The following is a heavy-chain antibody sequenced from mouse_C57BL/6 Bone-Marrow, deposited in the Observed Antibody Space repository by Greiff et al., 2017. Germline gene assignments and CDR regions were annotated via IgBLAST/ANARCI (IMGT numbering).Heavy chain of an antibody. CDR1: GYTFTDYE. J-gene: IGHJ4*01. CDR3: TRKNDYGYAMDY. V-gene: IGHV1-15*01. D-gene: IGHD2-4*01. CDR2: IDPETGGT. Sequence: VQLKQSGAELVRPGASVTLSCKASGYTFTDYEMHWVKQTPVHGLEWIGAIDPETGGTAYNQKFKGKAILTADKSSSTAYMELRSLTSEDSAVYYCTRKNDYGYAMDYWGQGTSVTVSS.